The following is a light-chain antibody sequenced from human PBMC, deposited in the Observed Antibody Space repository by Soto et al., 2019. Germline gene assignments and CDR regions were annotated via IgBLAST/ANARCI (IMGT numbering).Light chain of an antibody. CDR1: MRDVGAYNL. V-gene: IGLV2-14*01. Sequence: QSALTQPASVSGSPGQSITISCAGTMRDVGAYNLVSWYQQHPGRAPQLIIYEVRNRPSGISFRFSGSKSDNTASLTISGLQAEDEADYYCSSYTSKSSLIFGGGTKFTVL. J-gene: IGLJ2*01. CDR2: EVR. CDR3: SSYTSKSSLI.